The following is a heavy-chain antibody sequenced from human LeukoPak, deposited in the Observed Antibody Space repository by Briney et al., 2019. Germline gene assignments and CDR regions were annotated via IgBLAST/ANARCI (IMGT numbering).Heavy chain of an antibody. CDR3: TRGGLGATFS. CDR2: IRRKADGGAT. CDR1: GFTFGDYA. D-gene: IGHD1-26*01. Sequence: GGSLRLSCTASGFTFGDYAMSWVRQAPGKGLEWVGFIRRKADGGATAYAASVKGRFTISRGDSKSIAYLQMNSLKTEDTAVYYCTRGGLGATFSWGQGTLVTVSS. V-gene: IGHV3-49*04. J-gene: IGHJ5*02.